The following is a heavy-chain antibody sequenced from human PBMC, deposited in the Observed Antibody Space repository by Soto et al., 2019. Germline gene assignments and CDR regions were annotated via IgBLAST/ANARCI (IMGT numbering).Heavy chain of an antibody. J-gene: IGHJ6*02. V-gene: IGHV3-30*18. D-gene: IGHD6-19*01. CDR1: GFTFSSYG. Sequence: QVQLVESGGGVVQPGRSLRLSCAASGFTFSSYGMNWVRQAPGKGLEWVAVISYDGSNKYYADSVKGRFTISRDNSKNTLYLQMNSLRAEDTAVYYCAKESGIAVAGGMDVWGQGTTVTVSS. CDR2: ISYDGSNK. CDR3: AKESGIAVAGGMDV.